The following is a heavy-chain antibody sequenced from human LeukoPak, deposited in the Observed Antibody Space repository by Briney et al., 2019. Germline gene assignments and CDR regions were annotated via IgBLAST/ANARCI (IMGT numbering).Heavy chain of an antibody. V-gene: IGHV1-2*02. D-gene: IGHD2-2*01. CDR2: INPNSGGT. Sequence: ASVKVSYKASGYTFTGYYMHWVRQAPGQGLEWMGWINPNSGGTNYAQKFQGRVTMTRDTSISTAYMELSRLRSDDTAVYYCARADGRYCSSTSCYHWYFDLWGRGTLVTVSS. CDR1: GYTFTGYY. CDR3: ARADGRYCSSTSCYHWYFDL. J-gene: IGHJ2*01.